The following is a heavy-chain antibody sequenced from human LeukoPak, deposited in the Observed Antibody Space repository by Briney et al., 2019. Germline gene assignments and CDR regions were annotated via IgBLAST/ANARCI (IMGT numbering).Heavy chain of an antibody. CDR1: GFTFSSYA. J-gene: IGHJ4*02. V-gene: IGHV3-64*01. D-gene: IGHD1-26*01. CDR2: ISSNGGST. CDR3: ARDLGDGSYLSSPNY. Sequence: GGSLRLSCAASGFTFSSYAMHWVRQAPGKGLEYVSAISSNGGSTYYANSVKGRFTISRDNSKNTLYLQMGSLRAEDMAVYYCARDLGDGSYLSSPNYWGQGTLVTVSS.